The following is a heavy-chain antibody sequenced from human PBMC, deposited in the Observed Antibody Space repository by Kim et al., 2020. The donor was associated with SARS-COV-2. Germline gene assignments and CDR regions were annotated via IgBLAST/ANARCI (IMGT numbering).Heavy chain of an antibody. CDR1: GFTFRNYW. V-gene: IGHV3-7*01. CDR3: ARDPYDYYSGTNFFGAFDI. CDR2: IKQDGSEK. D-gene: IGHD3-22*01. Sequence: GGSLRLSCAASGFTFRNYWMTWVRQTPEKGLEWVANIKQDGSEKAYVDSVKGRFTIFRDNAKNSLYLQMNNLGAEDTAVYYCARDPYDYYSGTNFFGAFDIWGQGTKVTVSS. J-gene: IGHJ3*02.